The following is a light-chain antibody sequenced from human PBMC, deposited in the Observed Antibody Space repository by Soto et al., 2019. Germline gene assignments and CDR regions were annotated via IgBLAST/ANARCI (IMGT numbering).Light chain of an antibody. CDR2: DAS. CDR3: QQYGSSPPIT. Sequence: IVLTQSPDTLSVSPGERATLSCRASQSVSSSYLAWYQQKPGQAPRLLIYDASSRATGIPDRFSGSGSGTDFTLTISRLEPEDFAVYYCQQYGSSPPITFGQVTRLENK. V-gene: IGKV3-20*01. J-gene: IGKJ5*01. CDR1: QSVSSSY.